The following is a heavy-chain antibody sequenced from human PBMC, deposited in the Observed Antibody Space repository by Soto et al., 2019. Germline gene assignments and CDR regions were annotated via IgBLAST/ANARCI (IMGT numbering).Heavy chain of an antibody. D-gene: IGHD6-19*01. J-gene: IGHJ6*02. V-gene: IGHV4-34*01. CDR3: ARGGYSSGWTVYYYYYGMDV. CDR2: INHSGST. CDR1: GGSFSGYY. Sequence: SETLSLTCAVYGGSFSGYYWSWTHQPPGKGLEWIGEINHSGSTNYNPSLKSRVTISVDTSKNQFSLKLSSVTAADTAVYYCARGGYSSGWTVYYYYYGMDVWGQGTTVTVSS.